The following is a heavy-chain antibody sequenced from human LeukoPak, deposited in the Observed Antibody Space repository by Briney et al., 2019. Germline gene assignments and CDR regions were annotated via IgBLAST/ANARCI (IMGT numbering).Heavy chain of an antibody. J-gene: IGHJ4*02. CDR2: ISSSSSTI. D-gene: IGHD3-3*01. V-gene: IGHV3-48*01. CDR3: LPDWSGYSYFDY. Sequence: GGSLRLSCAASGFTFSSYSMNWVRQAPGKGLEWVSYISSSSSTIHYADSVKGRFTISRDNAKNSLYLQMNSLRAGDTAVYYCLPDWSGYSYFDYWGQGTLVTVSS. CDR1: GFTFSSYS.